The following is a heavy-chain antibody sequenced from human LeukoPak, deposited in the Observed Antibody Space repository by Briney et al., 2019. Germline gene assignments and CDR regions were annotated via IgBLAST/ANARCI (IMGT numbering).Heavy chain of an antibody. D-gene: IGHD1-14*01. CDR2: IWYDGSNK. V-gene: IGHV3-33*01. CDR1: GFTFSSYG. Sequence: GGSLRLSCAASGFTFSSYGMHWVRQAPGKGLEWVAVIWYDGSNKYYADSVKGRFTISRDNSKNTLYLQMSSLRAEDTAVYYCARDRGTSHGYFDYWGQGTLVTVSS. CDR3: ARDRGTSHGYFDY. J-gene: IGHJ4*02.